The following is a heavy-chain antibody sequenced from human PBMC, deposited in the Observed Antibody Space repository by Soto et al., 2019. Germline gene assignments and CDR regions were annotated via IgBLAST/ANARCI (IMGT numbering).Heavy chain of an antibody. J-gene: IGHJ4*02. CDR1: GGSISSGDYY. V-gene: IGHV4-30-4*01. D-gene: IGHD3-22*01. CDR2: ICYSGST. Sequence: RSLTCTVSGGSISSGDYYWSWIRQPPGKGLEWIGYICYSGSTYYNPSLKSRVTISVDTSKNQFSLKLSSVTAADTAVYYCAREYYDSSGYYQLYYFDYWGQGTLVTVSS. CDR3: AREYYDSSGYYQLYYFDY.